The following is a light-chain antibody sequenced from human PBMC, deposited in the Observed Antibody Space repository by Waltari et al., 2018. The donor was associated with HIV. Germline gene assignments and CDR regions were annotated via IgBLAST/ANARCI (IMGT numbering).Light chain of an antibody. CDR2: EVT. CDR3: SSFAGTHKL. J-gene: IGLJ2*01. CDR1: NGDISDYNY. V-gene: IGLV2-8*01. Sequence: QSALTQSPSASGSPGQSVNISCTGANGDISDYNYVSWYQQHSDRPPKLIIFEVTKRPSGVPGRSSGSKSGNTASLFVSGLQPEDEATYFCSSFAGTHKLFGGGTKLTVL.